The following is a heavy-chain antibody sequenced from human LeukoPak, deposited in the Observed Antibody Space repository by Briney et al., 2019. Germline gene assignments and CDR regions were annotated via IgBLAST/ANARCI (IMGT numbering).Heavy chain of an antibody. CDR3: AKQRRSSWYSPFDY. CDR1: GFTFSSYG. CDR2: ISYDGSNK. J-gene: IGHJ4*02. Sequence: GRSLRLSCAASGFTFSSYGMHWVRQAPGKGLEWVAVISYDGSNKYYADSVKGRFTISRDNSKNTLCLQMNSLRAEDTAVYYCAKQRRSSWYSPFDYWGQGTLVTVSS. V-gene: IGHV3-30*18. D-gene: IGHD6-13*01.